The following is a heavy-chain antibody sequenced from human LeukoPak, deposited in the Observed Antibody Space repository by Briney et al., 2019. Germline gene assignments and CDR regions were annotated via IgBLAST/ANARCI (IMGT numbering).Heavy chain of an antibody. D-gene: IGHD1-26*01. V-gene: IGHV4-34*01. CDR1: GGSFSGYY. J-gene: IGHJ4*02. CDR2: INRGGDT. CDR3: ARGVGSGSYFFN. Sequence: SDTLSLTCAVYGGSFSGYYWTWIRQPPGKGLEWIGEINRGGDTNYNPSLKSRVTTSVDTSTTQVFLKLSSVTAADTAVYYCARGVGSGSYFFNWGQGTLVTVSS.